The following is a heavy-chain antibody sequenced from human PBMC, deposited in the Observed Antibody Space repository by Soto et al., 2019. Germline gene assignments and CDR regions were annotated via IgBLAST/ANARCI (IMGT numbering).Heavy chain of an antibody. J-gene: IGHJ3*02. CDR1: GYTFTSYG. V-gene: IGHV1-18*01. Sequence: ASVKVSCQASGYTFTSYGISWVRQAPGQGLEWMGWISAYNGNTNYAQKLQGRVTMTTDTSTSTAYMELRSLRSDDTAVYYCARERWTGDSFYAFDIWGQGTMVTVS. CDR2: ISAYNGNT. CDR3: ARERWTGDSFYAFDI. D-gene: IGHD7-27*01.